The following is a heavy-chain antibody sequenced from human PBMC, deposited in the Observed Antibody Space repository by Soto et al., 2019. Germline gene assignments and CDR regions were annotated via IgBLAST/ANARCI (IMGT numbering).Heavy chain of an antibody. J-gene: IGHJ4*02. CDR1: GGSIGSYY. CDR3: ARHKLYGSGSYYYYFDY. D-gene: IGHD3-10*01. V-gene: IGHV4-39*01. CDR2: IYYSGST. Sequence: SETLSLTCTVSGGSIGSYYWGWIRQPPGKGLEWIGSIYYSGSTYYNPSLKSRVTISVDTSKNQFSLKLSSVTAADTAVYYCARHKLYGSGSYYYYFDYWGQGTLVTVSS.